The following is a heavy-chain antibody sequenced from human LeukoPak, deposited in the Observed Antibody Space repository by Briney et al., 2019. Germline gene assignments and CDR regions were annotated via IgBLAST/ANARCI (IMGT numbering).Heavy chain of an antibody. CDR3: ARSRKGYQLLSTNRDYYYMDV. J-gene: IGHJ6*03. CDR1: GFEFNVYG. V-gene: IGHV3-23*01. Sequence: GGSLRLSCAASGFEFNVYGMNWVRQAPGKGLEWVSSISGRGDSTSYADSVKGRFIISRDISKNTLYLQMNSLRADDTAVYYCARSRKGYQLLSTNRDYYYMDVWGKGTTVTLSS. D-gene: IGHD2-2*01. CDR2: ISGRGDST.